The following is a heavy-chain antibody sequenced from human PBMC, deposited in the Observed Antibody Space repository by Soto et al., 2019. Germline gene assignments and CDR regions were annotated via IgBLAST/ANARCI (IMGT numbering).Heavy chain of an antibody. D-gene: IGHD1-1*01. CDR3: TKEPRYTDDSHI. CDR1: GFPFNNAW. J-gene: IGHJ3*02. CDR2: MKSKGDGATT. V-gene: IGHV3-15*01. Sequence: LRLSCAASGFPFNNAWMNWVRQAPGKGLEWVGRMKSKGDGATTDYGAPVKGRFTISRDDSKNTLYLQMNSLKTEDTAVYYCTKEPRYTDDSHIWGQGTMVTVS.